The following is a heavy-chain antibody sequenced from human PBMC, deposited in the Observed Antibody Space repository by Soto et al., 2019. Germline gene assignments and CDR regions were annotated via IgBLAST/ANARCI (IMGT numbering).Heavy chain of an antibody. CDR1: GGSISSYY. J-gene: IGHJ4*02. CDR3: ARSGYYYGSGSYYSDLDY. CDR2: IYYSGST. D-gene: IGHD3-10*01. V-gene: IGHV4-59*12. Sequence: SETLSLTCTVSGGSISSYYWSWIRQPPGKGLEWIGYIYYSGSTYYNPSLKSRVTISVDTSKNQFSLKLSSVTAADTAVYYCARSGYYYGSGSYYSDLDYWGQGALVTVSS.